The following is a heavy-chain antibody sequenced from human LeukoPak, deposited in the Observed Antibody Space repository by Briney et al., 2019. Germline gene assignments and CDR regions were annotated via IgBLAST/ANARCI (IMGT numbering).Heavy chain of an antibody. CDR1: GFSFNGYW. CDR3: ARGADGVSSNSRGWFDP. CDR2: IKQDGSEK. V-gene: IGHV3-7*01. Sequence: GGSLRLSCAASGFSFNGYWMSWVRQAPGKGLEWVANIKQDGSEKYYVDSVKGRFTISRDNAKNSLYLQMNSLRAEDTAVYSCARGADGVSSNSRGWFDPWGQGTLVTVSS. D-gene: IGHD2-15*01. J-gene: IGHJ5*02.